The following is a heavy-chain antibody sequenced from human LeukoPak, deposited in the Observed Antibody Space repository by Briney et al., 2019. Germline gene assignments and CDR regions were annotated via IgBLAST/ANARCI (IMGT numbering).Heavy chain of an antibody. CDR2: ISAYNGNT. D-gene: IGHD5-18*01. V-gene: IGHV1-18*03. Sequence: ASVKVSCKASGYTFTSYGISWVRQAPGQGLEWMGWISAYNGNTNYAQELQGRVTMTTDTSTSTAYMELSSLRSEDMAVYYCARSTSAMAKWGFDYWGQGTLVTVSS. J-gene: IGHJ4*02. CDR3: ARSTSAMAKWGFDY. CDR1: GYTFTSYG.